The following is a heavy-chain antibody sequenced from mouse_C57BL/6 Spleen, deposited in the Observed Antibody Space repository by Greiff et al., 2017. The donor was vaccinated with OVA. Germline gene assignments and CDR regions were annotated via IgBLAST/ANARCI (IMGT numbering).Heavy chain of an antibody. CDR2: INPNNGGT. V-gene: IGHV1-26*01. D-gene: IGHD4-1*01. CDR1: GYTFTDYY. Sequence: EVQLQQSGPELVKPGASVKISCKASGYTFTDYYMNWVKQSHGKSLEWIGDINPNNGGTSYNQKFKGKATLTVDKSSSTAYMELRSLTSEDSAVYYCAKLGLDLDDWGQGTTLTVSS. CDR3: AKLGLDLDD. J-gene: IGHJ2*01.